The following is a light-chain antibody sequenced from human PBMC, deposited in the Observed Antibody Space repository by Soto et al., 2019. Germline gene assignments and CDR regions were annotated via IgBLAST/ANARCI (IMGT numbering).Light chain of an antibody. Sequence: QFALTQPASVSGSPGQSITISCTGTSSDVGGYNYVSWYQQHPGKAPKLMIYEVSNRPSGVSNRFSGSKSGNTASLTISGLQAEDEAHYYCSSYTSSSTLVFGAGTKVIV. CDR3: SSYTSSSTLV. CDR1: SSDVGGYNY. CDR2: EVS. J-gene: IGLJ1*01. V-gene: IGLV2-14*01.